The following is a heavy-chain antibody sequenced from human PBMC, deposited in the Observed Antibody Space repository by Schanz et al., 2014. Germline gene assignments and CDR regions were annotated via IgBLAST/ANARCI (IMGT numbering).Heavy chain of an antibody. Sequence: QVQLVQSGAEVKKPGASVKVSCKASGYTFTSDSMHWVRQAPGQGLEWMGWISAYTNNTNYAQKVQGRVPMTTDTSTGTAYMELRSLRSDDTAVYYCARDRRRYCSTASCLHDNWFDPWGQGTLVIVSS. CDR2: ISAYTNNT. V-gene: IGHV1-18*04. CDR1: GYTFTSDS. J-gene: IGHJ5*02. D-gene: IGHD2-2*01. CDR3: ARDRRRYCSTASCLHDNWFDP.